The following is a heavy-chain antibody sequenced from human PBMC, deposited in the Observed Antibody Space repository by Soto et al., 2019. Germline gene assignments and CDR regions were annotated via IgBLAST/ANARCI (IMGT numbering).Heavy chain of an antibody. CDR2: INAGNGNT. CDR3: ARGVENIVVVLDVFGYYGMDV. Sequence: ASVKVSCKASGYSFTSYVIYWVRRAPGQRLEWMGWINAGNGNTKSSQKFQARVTITSDTSASTAYMELSSLRSEDTAVYFCARGVENIVVVLDVFGYYGMDVWDQGTTVTVSS. D-gene: IGHD2-2*01. J-gene: IGHJ6*02. CDR1: GYSFTSYV. V-gene: IGHV1-3*01.